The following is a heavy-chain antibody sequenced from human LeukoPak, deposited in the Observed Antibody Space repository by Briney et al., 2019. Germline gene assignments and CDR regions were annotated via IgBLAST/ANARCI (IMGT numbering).Heavy chain of an antibody. J-gene: IGHJ4*02. V-gene: IGHV3-23*01. CDR2: ISGSGGNT. D-gene: IGHD2-15*01. Sequence: GGSLRLSCAASGSTFNNNAMSWVRQAPGKGLEWVSFISGSGGNTYYADSVKGRVTISRDNSKNTLYLQMNSLRAEDTALYYCAKFRGGSNQALYFDYWGQGTLVTVSS. CDR1: GSTFNNNA. CDR3: AKFRGGSNQALYFDY.